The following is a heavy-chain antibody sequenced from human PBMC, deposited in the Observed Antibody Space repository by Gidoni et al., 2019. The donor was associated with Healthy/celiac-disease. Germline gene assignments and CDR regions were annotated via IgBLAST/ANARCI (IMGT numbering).Heavy chain of an antibody. J-gene: IGHJ2*01. CDR3: AREGYYYGSGSAGWYFDL. CDR1: GYTFTSYG. CDR2: ISAYNGNT. D-gene: IGHD3-10*01. Sequence: QVQLVQSGAEVKKPGASVKVSCNASGYTFTSYGISWVRQAPGQGLEWMGWISAYNGNTNDAQKLQGRVTMTTDTSTSTAYMELRSLRSDDTAVYYCAREGYYYGSGSAGWYFDLWGRGTLVTVSS. V-gene: IGHV1-18*01.